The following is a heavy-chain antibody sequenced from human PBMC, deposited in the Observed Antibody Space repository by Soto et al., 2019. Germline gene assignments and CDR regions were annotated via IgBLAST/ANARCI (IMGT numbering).Heavy chain of an antibody. V-gene: IGHV4-59*01. D-gene: IGHD3-22*01. CDR2: VYYTGST. CDR3: ARGRTVRNYADDSSDYFYFFDY. Sequence: PSETLSLTCTVSGDSISTFYWGWMRQSPGKELEWIGYVYYTGSTNYDPSLKSRVTISVDRSKNQFSLKLTSANAADTAVYYCARGRTVRNYADDSSDYFYFFDYGGQATQVTVSS. J-gene: IGHJ4*02. CDR1: GDSISTFY.